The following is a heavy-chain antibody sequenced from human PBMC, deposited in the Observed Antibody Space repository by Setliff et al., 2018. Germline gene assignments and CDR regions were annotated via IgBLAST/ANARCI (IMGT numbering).Heavy chain of an antibody. V-gene: IGHV4-59*03. Sequence: SETLSLTCTVSGGSISSHYWSWIRQPPGKGLGWIGSIYYSGSTNYNPFLKSRVTISVDTSKNQFSLKLSSVTAADTALYYCTVYNTGSSKDHYWGQGTPVTVSS. CDR2: IYYSGST. J-gene: IGHJ4*02. D-gene: IGHD2-8*02. CDR1: GGSISSHY. CDR3: TVYNTGSSKDHY.